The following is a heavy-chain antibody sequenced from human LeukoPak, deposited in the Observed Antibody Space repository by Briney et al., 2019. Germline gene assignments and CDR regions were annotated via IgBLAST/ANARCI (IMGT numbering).Heavy chain of an antibody. CDR2: INHSGST. Sequence: SETLSLTCAVYGGSFSGYYWSWIRQPPGKGLEWIGEINHSGSTNYNPSLKSRVTISVDTSKNPFSLKLASVTAADTAVYYCARAFWGSGIDYWGQGTLVTVSS. CDR3: ARAFWGSGIDY. J-gene: IGHJ4*02. D-gene: IGHD3-16*01. V-gene: IGHV4-34*01. CDR1: GGSFSGYY.